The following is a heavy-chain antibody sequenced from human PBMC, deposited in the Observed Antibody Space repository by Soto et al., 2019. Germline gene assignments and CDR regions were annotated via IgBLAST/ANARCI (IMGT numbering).Heavy chain of an antibody. D-gene: IGHD2-2*01. CDR3: AAREYPSAG. J-gene: IGHJ1*01. V-gene: IGHV3-23*01. CDR2: LSGRANGRRS. Sequence: EVQLLESGGGLVQPGGSLRLSCAASGLTLSTYAVSWVRQAPGKGLEWVAALSGRANGRRSAYTDSVKGRFSISSDDSQTQVSLQTRSLPAEDTAGYCWAAREYPSAGWGQGTLVTVSS. CDR1: GLTLSTYA.